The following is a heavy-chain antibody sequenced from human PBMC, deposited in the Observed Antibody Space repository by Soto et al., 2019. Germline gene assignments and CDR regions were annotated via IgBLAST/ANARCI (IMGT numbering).Heavy chain of an antibody. J-gene: IGHJ4*02. CDR1: GGSISSSNR. V-gene: IGHV4-4*02. Sequence: SETLSLTCAVSGGSISSSNRWSWVRQPPGKGLEWIGEIYHSGSTNYNPSLKSRVTISVNKSKNQFSLKLSSVTAADTALYYCARGIHGSGNTDYWGQGTLVTVSS. D-gene: IGHD3-10*01. CDR3: ARGIHGSGNTDY. CDR2: IYHSGST.